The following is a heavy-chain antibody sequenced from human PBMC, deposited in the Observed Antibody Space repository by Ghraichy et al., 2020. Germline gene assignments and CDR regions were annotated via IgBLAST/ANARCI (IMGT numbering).Heavy chain of an antibody. D-gene: IGHD3-22*01. V-gene: IGHV3-7*01. CDR1: GFAFSGSW. J-gene: IGHJ4*02. CDR3: ASRGCSISACYVSSWHCFDD. CDR2: IKPDGSEK. Sequence: GGSLRLSCVASGFAFSGSWMTWVRQAPGKGLEWVANIKPDGSEKFIVDSVKGRFIISRDNAESSMYLQLNNVRVEDTAVYYCASRGCSISACYVSSWHCFDDWGRGTRVPVCS.